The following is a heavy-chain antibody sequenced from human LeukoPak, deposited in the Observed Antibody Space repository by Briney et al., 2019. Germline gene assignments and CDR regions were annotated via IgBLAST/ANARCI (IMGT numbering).Heavy chain of an antibody. CDR3: AKDLDAYCGGDCPFDY. V-gene: IGHV3-23*01. CDR2: ISGSGGST. D-gene: IGHD2-21*02. Sequence: QPGGSLRLSCAASGFTFSSYAMSWVRQAPGKGLEWVSAISGSGGSTYYADSVKGRFTISRDNSKSTLYLQMNSLRAEDTAVYYCAKDLDAYCGGDCPFDYWGQGTLVAVSS. J-gene: IGHJ4*02. CDR1: GFTFSSYA.